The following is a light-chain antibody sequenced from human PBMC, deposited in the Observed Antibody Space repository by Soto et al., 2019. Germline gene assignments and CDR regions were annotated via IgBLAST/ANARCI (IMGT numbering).Light chain of an antibody. CDR1: TSSVGNNY. CDR3: QTWDSLLNSAL. J-gene: IGLJ2*01. V-gene: IGLV1-51*01. Sequence: QSVLTQPPSVSAAPGQRVTISCSGSTSSVGNNYVSWYQHVPGTAPKLLIYDNNRRLSGIPDRFSGSKSGTSATLAITGLQTGDEADYYCQTWDSLLNSALFGGWTKLTVL. CDR2: DNN.